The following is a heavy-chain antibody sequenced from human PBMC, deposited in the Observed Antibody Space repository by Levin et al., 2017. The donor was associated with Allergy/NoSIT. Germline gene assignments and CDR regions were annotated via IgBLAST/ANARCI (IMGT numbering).Heavy chain of an antibody. J-gene: IGHJ6*02. D-gene: IGHD3-10*01. CDR1: GYTFINYD. CDR3: ARAGPYGAYGMDV. CDR2: MSPNSGNT. V-gene: IGHV1-8*02. Sequence: GESLKISCKASGYTFINYDFYWVRQATGQGLEWMGWMSPNSGNTGYVQQFQGRVTMTRNPSISTAYMELRSLRSDDTAVYYCARAGPYGAYGMDVWGQGTTVTVSS.